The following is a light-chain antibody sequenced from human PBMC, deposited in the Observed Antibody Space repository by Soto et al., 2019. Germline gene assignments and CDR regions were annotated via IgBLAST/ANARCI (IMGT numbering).Light chain of an antibody. J-gene: IGKJ2*01. CDR3: MQGTHWLRD. Sequence: DVVMTQSPLSLPVTLGQPASISCRSSQSLVYSDGNTYLNWFQQRPGQSPRRLIYKVSNRDSGVPDRFGGSGSGTDFTLKISRVEAEDVGVYYCMQGTHWLRDFGQGTKLEIK. V-gene: IGKV2-30*01. CDR1: QSLVYSDGNTY. CDR2: KVS.